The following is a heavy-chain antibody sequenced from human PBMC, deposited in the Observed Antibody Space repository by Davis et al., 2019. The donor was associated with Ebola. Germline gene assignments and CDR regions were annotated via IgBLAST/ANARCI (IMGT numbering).Heavy chain of an antibody. V-gene: IGHV3-30*03. D-gene: IGHD4-17*01. CDR1: GFTFSSYG. CDR3: ARSDYGDFNYYYYGMDV. CDR2: ISYDGSNK. Sequence: GESLKISCAASGFTFSSYGMHWVRQAPGKGLEWVAVISYDGSNKYYADSVKGRFTISRDNSKNTLYLQMNSLRAEDTAVYYCARSDYGDFNYYYYGMDVWGQGTTVTVSS. J-gene: IGHJ6*02.